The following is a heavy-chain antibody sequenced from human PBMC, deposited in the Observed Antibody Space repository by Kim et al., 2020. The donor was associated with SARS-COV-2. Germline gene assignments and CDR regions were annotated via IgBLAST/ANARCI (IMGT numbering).Heavy chain of an antibody. D-gene: IGHD2-15*01. CDR2: IYPGDSAT. CDR1: GYSFTSYW. V-gene: IGHV5-51*01. Sequence: GESLKISCKGSGYSFTSYWIGWVRQMPGKGLEWMGIIYPGDSATRYSPSFQGQVTISADKSISTAYLQWSSLKASDTAMYYCARRDPYCSGGSCYAFFDYWGQGTLVTVSS. CDR3: ARRDPYCSGGSCYAFFDY. J-gene: IGHJ4*02.